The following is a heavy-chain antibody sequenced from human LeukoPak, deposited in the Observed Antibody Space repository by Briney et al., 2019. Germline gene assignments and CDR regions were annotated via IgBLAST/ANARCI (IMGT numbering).Heavy chain of an antibody. Sequence: PGGSLRLSCAASEFSLGDYEIHWVRQAPGKGLEWVANIKQDGSEKYYVDSVKGRFTISRDNAKNSLYLQMNSLRAEDTAVYYCASPYCSSTTCYPRTFHHWGQGTLVTVSS. V-gene: IGHV3-7*01. CDR3: ASPYCSSTTCYPRTFHH. J-gene: IGHJ1*01. CDR2: IKQDGSEK. CDR1: EFSLGDYE. D-gene: IGHD2-2*01.